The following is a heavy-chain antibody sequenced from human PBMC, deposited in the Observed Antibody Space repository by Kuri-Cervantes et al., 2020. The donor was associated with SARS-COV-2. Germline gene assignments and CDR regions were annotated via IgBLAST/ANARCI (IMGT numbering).Heavy chain of an antibody. Sequence: GGSLRLSCAASGFTFSSYAMSWVRQAPGKGLEWVSAISGSGGSTYYADSVKGRFTISRDNSKNTLYLQMNSLRAEDTAVYYCAKSGYDFPNPHVAFDIWGQGTMVTVSS. V-gene: IGHV3-23*01. CDR3: AKSGYDFPNPHVAFDI. CDR2: ISGSGGST. J-gene: IGHJ3*02. CDR1: GFTFSSYA. D-gene: IGHD5-12*01.